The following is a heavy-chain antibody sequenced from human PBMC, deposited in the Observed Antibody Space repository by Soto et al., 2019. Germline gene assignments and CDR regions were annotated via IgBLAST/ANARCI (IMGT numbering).Heavy chain of an antibody. J-gene: IGHJ2*01. CDR3: ARAVRRYSSSWLGASWYFDL. V-gene: IGHV3-30*03. D-gene: IGHD6-13*01. Sequence: QVQLVESGGGVVQPGRSLGLSCVVSGVSFSTNAMHWVRQAPGKGLEWVAAISKDGNDEFYADSVKGRFTISRDNSKNTLYLQMNSLRAEDTAVYYCARAVRRYSSSWLGASWYFDLWGRGTLVTVSS. CDR2: ISKDGNDE. CDR1: GVSFSTNA.